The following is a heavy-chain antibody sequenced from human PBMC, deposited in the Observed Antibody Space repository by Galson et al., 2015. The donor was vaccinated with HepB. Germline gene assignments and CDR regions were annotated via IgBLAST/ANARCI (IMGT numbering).Heavy chain of an antibody. CDR1: GFTFSGSA. CDR2: IRSKANTYAT. CDR3: TRQDGDYFYYYMDV. V-gene: IGHV3-73*01. J-gene: IGHJ6*03. D-gene: IGHD6-6*01. Sequence: SLRVSCAASGFTFSGSAMHWVRQASGKGLEWVGRIRSKANTYATTYTASVKGRFTISRDDSKNTAYLQMNSLKTEDTAVYYCTRQDGDYFYYYMDVWGKGTTVTVSS.